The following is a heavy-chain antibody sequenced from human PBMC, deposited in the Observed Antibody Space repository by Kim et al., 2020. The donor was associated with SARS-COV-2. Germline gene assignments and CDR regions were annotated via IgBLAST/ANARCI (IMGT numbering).Heavy chain of an antibody. CDR1: GFTFSTYD. CDR3: ARDYSSASGRAFGI. V-gene: IGHV3-48*02. J-gene: IGHJ3*02. Sequence: GGSLRLSCEASGFTFSTYDMNWVRQAPGKGLEWLSYISRSGGTTYYADSVKGRFIISRDNAMNSMYLQMSSLRDKDTAVYYCARDYSSASGRAFGIWGQG. CDR2: ISRSGGTT. D-gene: IGHD6-6*01.